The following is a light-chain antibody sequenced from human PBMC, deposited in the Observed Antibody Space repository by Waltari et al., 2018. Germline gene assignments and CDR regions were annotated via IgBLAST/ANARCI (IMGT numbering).Light chain of an antibody. CDR2: KGK. V-gene: IGLV3-25*03. CDR3: QSGGSRITYV. Sequence: SFELTQPPSVSVSPGQTARITCTGDVLPKQYTYWYQQKPGQAPVLVIYKGKERPSGIPERFSGSSSWTTATLTITGVQAEDEADYYCQSGGSRITYVFGTGTKVIAL. J-gene: IGLJ1*01. CDR1: VLPKQY.